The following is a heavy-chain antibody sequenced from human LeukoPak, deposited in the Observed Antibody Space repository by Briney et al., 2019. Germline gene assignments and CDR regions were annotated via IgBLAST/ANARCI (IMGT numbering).Heavy chain of an antibody. J-gene: IGHJ6*02. CDR3: ARLVTYYYDSSGYYSYGMDV. D-gene: IGHD3-22*01. Sequence: GESLKISCKGSGYSFTSYWISWVRQMPGKGLEWMGRIDPSDSYTNYSPSFQGHVTISADKSISTACLQWSSLKASDTAMYYCARLVTYYYDSSGYYSYGMDVWGQGTTVTVSS. V-gene: IGHV5-10-1*01. CDR1: GYSFTSYW. CDR2: IDPSDSYT.